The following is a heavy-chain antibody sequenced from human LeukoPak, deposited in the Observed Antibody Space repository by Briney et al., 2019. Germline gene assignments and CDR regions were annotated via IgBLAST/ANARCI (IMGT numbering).Heavy chain of an antibody. CDR3: AAMVRGPRHAFDI. Sequence: ASVKVSCKASGYTFTSYGISWVRQAPGQGLEWMGWISAYNGNTNYAQKLQGRVTMTRDTSTSTVYMELSSLRSEDTAVYYCAAMVRGPRHAFDIWGQGTMVTVSS. V-gene: IGHV1-18*01. CDR1: GYTFTSYG. J-gene: IGHJ3*02. D-gene: IGHD3-10*01. CDR2: ISAYNGNT.